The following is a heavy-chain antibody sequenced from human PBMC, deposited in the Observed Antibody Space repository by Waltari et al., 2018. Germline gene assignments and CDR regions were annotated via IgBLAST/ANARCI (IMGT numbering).Heavy chain of an antibody. D-gene: IGHD2-15*01. CDR1: GDSVSSANW. V-gene: IGHV4-4*02. J-gene: IGHJ4*02. Sequence: QLQLQESGPGLVKPSGTLSLSCAVSGDSVSSANWWSWVRQSPQKGLEWIGQVHGSGRSNDSPSFASRVTVSLDTSNNHFSLKVTAATAADTAVYYCARDRGRGLLLDTWGPGILVTVSP. CDR2: VHGSGRS. CDR3: ARDRGRGLLLDT.